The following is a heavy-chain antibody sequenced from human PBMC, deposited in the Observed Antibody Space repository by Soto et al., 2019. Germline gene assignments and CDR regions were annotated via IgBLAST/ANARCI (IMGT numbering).Heavy chain of an antibody. V-gene: IGHV6-1*01. CDR2: TYYRSKWYN. CDR1: GDSVSSNSAA. CDR3: AHAEGSGSSNDYYYYYGMDV. J-gene: IGHJ6*02. Sequence: PSQTLSLTCAISGDSVSSNSAAWNWIRQSPSRGLEWLGRTYYRSKWYNDYAVSVKSRITINPDTSKNQFSLQLNSVTPEDTAVYYCAHAEGSGSSNDYYYYYGMDVWGQGTTVTVS. D-gene: IGHD1-26*01.